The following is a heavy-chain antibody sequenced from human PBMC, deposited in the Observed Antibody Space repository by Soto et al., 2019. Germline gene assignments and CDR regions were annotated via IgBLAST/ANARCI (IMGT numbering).Heavy chain of an antibody. J-gene: IGHJ4*02. D-gene: IGHD6-6*01. Sequence: QVHLQESDPGQVKPSETLSLICTVSGGSVNSDTFYWSWIRQPPGRGLEWIGYIYYTGSTNYNPSLKSRVTISIDTSRNQFSLKLSSVTAADTAVYYCAREFSNSPEAFDSWGQGSLVTVSS. V-gene: IGHV4-61*01. CDR2: IYYTGST. CDR1: GGSVNSDTFY. CDR3: AREFSNSPEAFDS.